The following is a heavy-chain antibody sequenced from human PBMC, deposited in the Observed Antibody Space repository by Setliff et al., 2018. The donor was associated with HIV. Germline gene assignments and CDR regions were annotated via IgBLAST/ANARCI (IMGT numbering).Heavy chain of an antibody. CDR2: IYYSGTT. CDR3: ARDDSVWGGNNWFET. Sequence: SETLSLTCTVSGGSITSSSYYWGWIRQPPGKGPEWIGSIYYSGTTRLSPSLESRVSISEDTSKNQFSLRLTSMTAADTAVYYCARDDSVWGGNNWFETWGQGTLVTVSS. CDR1: GGSITSSSYY. J-gene: IGHJ5*02. D-gene: IGHD3-16*01. V-gene: IGHV4-39*02.